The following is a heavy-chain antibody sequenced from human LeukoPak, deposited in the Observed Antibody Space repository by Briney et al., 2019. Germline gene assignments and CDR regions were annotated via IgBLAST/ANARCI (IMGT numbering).Heavy chain of an antibody. CDR2: INHSGST. CDR1: GGSFSGHY. CDR3: ASGQYYDLWSGYYVD. Sequence: SETLSLTCAVYGGSFSGHYWSWIRQPPGKGLEWIGEINHSGSTNYDPSLESRVTISVDTSKNHFSLKLSSVTAADTAVYYCASGQYYDLWSGYYVDWGQGTLVTVSA. V-gene: IGHV4-34*01. J-gene: IGHJ4*02. D-gene: IGHD3-3*01.